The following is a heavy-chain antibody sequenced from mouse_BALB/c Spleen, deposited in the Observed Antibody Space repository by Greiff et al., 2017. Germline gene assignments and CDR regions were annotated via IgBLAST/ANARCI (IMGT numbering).Heavy chain of an antibody. J-gene: IGHJ3*01. D-gene: IGHD2-3*01. CDR2: ISSGGGNT. V-gene: IGHV5-9*03. Sequence: EVQLVESGGGLVKPGGSLKLSCAASGFTFSSYTMSWVRQTPEKRLEWVATISSGGGNTYYPDSVKGRFTISRDNAKNNLYLQMSSLRSEDTALYYCARYLDLSYDGYIFAYWGQGTLVTVSA. CDR3: ARYLDLSYDGYIFAY. CDR1: GFTFSSYT.